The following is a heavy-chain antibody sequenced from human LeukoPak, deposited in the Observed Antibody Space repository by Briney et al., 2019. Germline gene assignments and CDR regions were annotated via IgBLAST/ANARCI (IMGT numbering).Heavy chain of an antibody. V-gene: IGHV3-23*01. CDR1: GITFRTYA. J-gene: IGHJ4*02. CDR3: AKWGAQAGIYRAVDC. CDR2: INGDGSST. Sequence: GGSLRLSCAVSGITFRTYAMSWVRQARGKGLEWVSSINGDGSSTYYADSVKGRFTISRDNSKNTLSLQMNSLRVEDTAVYYCAKWGAQAGIYRAVDCWGRGTLVTVSS. D-gene: IGHD3-10*01.